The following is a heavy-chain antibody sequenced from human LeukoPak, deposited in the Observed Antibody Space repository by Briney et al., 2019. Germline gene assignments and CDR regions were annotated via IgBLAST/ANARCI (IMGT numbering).Heavy chain of an antibody. D-gene: IGHD6-19*01. J-gene: IGHJ4*02. Sequence: GGSLRLSCAVSGFPFNNYWMSWVRQAPGKGLEWVANIKEDGSVMYYVDSLKGRFTISRDSAQNSLYLQMNSLRVEDTAVYFCARDLWGSYSTGSYLDYWGQGALVTVSS. CDR2: IKEDGSVM. CDR1: GFPFNNYW. V-gene: IGHV3-7*01. CDR3: ARDLWGSYSTGSYLDY.